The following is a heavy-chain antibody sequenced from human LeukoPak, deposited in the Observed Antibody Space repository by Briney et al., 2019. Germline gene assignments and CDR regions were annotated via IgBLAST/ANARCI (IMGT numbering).Heavy chain of an antibody. CDR1: GYTFTGYY. D-gene: IGHD3-16*02. CDR2: INPNSGGT. J-gene: IGHJ6*03. CDR3: ATGVYDYVWGSYRPPYYYMDV. Sequence: GASVKVSCKASGYTFTGYYIHWVRQAPGQGLEWMGWINPNSGGTNYAQKFQGRVTMTEDTSTDTAYMELSSLRSEDTAVYYCATGVYDYVWGSYRPPYYYMDVWGKGTTVTISS. V-gene: IGHV1-2*02.